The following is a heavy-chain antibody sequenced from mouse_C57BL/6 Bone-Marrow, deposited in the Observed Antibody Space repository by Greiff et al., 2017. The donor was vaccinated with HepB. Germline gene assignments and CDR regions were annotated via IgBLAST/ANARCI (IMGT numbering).Heavy chain of an antibody. CDR2: IHPNSGST. D-gene: IGHD1-1*01. Sequence: QVQLQQPGAELVKPGASVKLSCTASGYTFTSYWMHWVRQRPGQGLEWIGMIHPNSGSTNYNEKFKSKATLAVDKSSSTTYMQLSSLTSEDSAVCYCARRGFTSPWDFDVWGTGTTVTVSS. CDR1: GYTFTSYW. V-gene: IGHV1-64*01. CDR3: ARRGFTSPWDFDV. J-gene: IGHJ1*03.